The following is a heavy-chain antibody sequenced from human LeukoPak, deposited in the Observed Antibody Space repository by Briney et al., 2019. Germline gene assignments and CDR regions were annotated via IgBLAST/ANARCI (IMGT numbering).Heavy chain of an antibody. Sequence: GGSLRLSCAASGFTFDDYGMSWVRQAPGKGLEWVSGINWNGGSTTYADSVKGRFTIFRDNGKNSLYLQMNSLRAEDTALYYCATGSYYYDSSGYYYGYDAFNIWGQGTMVTVSS. CDR3: ATGSYYYDSSGYYYGYDAFNI. CDR1: GFTFDDYG. D-gene: IGHD3-22*01. CDR2: INWNGGST. J-gene: IGHJ3*02. V-gene: IGHV3-20*04.